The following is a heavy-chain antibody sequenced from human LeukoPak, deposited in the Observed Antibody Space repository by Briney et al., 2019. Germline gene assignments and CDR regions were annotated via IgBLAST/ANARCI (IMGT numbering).Heavy chain of an antibody. J-gene: IGHJ4*02. D-gene: IGHD3-10*01. CDR2: IKSKTDGGTT. V-gene: IGHV3-15*01. CDR1: GFTFSKAW. Sequence: GGSLRLSCAASGFTFSKAWRSWVRQAPGKGLESVGRIKSKTDGGTTEYAAPVKCRFIISRDDPKNTLYLEMNSLPPEATAVYYCPAFYYGSGPNDPQRVDYWGQGTLVTVSS. CDR3: PAFYYGSGPNDPQRVDY.